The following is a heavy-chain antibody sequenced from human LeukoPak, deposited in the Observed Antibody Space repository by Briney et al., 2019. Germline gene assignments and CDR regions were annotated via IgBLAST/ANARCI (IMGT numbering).Heavy chain of an antibody. Sequence: PSETLSLICTVSGASTSSGSYYWSWMRQPAGQGVEWIGRIHTSGSTNYSPSLKSRVTISVDTSKNQFSLKLSSVTAADTAVYYCATAASRILYYYYYMDVWGKGTTVTISS. CDR3: ATAASRILYYYYYMDV. CDR1: GASTSSGSYY. D-gene: IGHD6-13*01. V-gene: IGHV4-61*02. J-gene: IGHJ6*03. CDR2: IHTSGST.